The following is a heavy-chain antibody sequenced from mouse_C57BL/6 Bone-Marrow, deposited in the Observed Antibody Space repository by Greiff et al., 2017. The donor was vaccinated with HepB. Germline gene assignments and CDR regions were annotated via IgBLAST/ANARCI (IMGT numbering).Heavy chain of an antibody. CDR3: ASGGWLAWFAY. CDR1: GFTFSDYG. Sequence: EVKLMESGGGLVKPGGSLKLSCAACGFTFSDYGMHWVRQAPEKGLEWVAYISSGSSTIYYADTVKGRFTISRDNAKNTLFLQMTSLRSEDTAMYYCASGGWLAWFAYGGQGTLVTVSA. J-gene: IGHJ3*01. V-gene: IGHV5-17*01. D-gene: IGHD2-3*01. CDR2: ISSGSSTI.